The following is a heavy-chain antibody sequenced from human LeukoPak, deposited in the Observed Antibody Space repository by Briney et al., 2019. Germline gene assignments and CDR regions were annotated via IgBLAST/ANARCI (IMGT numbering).Heavy chain of an antibody. CDR3: ARESSYTYGNRFDY. V-gene: IGHV1-2*06. J-gene: IGHJ4*02. CDR2: INPNSGGT. CDR1: GYTFTGYY. D-gene: IGHD5-18*01. Sequence: ASVKVSCKASGYTFTGYYMHWVRQAPGQGLEWMGRINPNSGGTNYAQKFQGRVTMTRDTSISTAYMELSRLRSDDTAVYYCARESSYTYGNRFDYWGQGTLVTVSS.